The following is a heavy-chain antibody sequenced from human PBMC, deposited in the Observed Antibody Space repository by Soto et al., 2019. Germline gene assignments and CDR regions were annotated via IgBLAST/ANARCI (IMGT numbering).Heavy chain of an antibody. CDR2: ISYSGST. J-gene: IGHJ6*02. CDR3: ARALPHPCSTSCYTADYYYYYGMDV. V-gene: IGHV4-59*01. CDR1: RSSISSYY. Sequence: SETLSLTCTAARSSISSYYWSWIRQPPGKGLEWIGYISYSGSTNYNPSLKSRVTISVDTSKNQFSLKLSSVTAADTAVYYCARALPHPCSTSCYTADYYYYYGMDVWGQGTTVTVS. D-gene: IGHD2-2*02.